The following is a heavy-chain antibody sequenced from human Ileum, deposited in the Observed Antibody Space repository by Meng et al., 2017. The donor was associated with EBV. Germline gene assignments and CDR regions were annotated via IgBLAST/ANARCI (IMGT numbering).Heavy chain of an antibody. J-gene: IGHJ4*02. CDR1: GYSISSTYC. V-gene: IGHV4-28*01. CDR3: ARNVPGTSAYYD. Sequence: VQLKAPGPVLVKPSDTPSLACSVSGYSISSTYCWGWIRQPPGKGLEWIDYIYYSESTSYNPSLKIRVTMSVDTSKNQLSLDLNSVTAVYTSVYYCARNVPGTSAYYDWGQGTLVTVSS. CDR2: IYYSEST. D-gene: IGHD3-22*01.